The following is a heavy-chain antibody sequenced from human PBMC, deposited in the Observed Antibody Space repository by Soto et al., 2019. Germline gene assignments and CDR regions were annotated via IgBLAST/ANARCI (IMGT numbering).Heavy chain of an antibody. V-gene: IGHV3-23*01. CDR1: GFTFKNYD. Sequence: VQLLESGGGLVQPGGSLRLSCAASGFTFKNYDMNWVRQAPGRGLEWVSVIGSGGAPTYYADSVKGRFTISRDNAKNTVYLQMDRLRAEDTVVYYGAKARDVYDSSGYYFRAYGNWGQGTLVTVSS. J-gene: IGHJ4*02. CDR2: IGSGGAPT. D-gene: IGHD3-22*01. CDR3: AKARDVYDSSGYYFRAYGN.